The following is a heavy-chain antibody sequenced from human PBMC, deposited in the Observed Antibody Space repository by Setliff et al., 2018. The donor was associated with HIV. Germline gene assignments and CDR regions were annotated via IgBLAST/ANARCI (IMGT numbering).Heavy chain of an antibody. CDR2: INPNSGAT. CDR3: ARSATFLEVGVAK. CDR1: GYTFTDYF. V-gene: IGHV1-2*02. D-gene: IGHD2-15*01. J-gene: IGHJ4*02. Sequence: VSVKVSCKASGYTFTDYFVHWVRQAPGQGLEWMGWINPNSGATNYVQDFQGRVTMTRDTPINTVYMELTSLRSDDTAIYYCARSATFLEVGVAKWGPGTLVTVSS.